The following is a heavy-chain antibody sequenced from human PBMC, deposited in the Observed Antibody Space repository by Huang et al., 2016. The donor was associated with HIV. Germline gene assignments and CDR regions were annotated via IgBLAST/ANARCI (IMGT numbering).Heavy chain of an antibody. V-gene: IGHV1-69*13. D-gene: IGHD1-26*01. CDR3: AKVGSGSSYFYYYMDV. CDR2: ISPISGRS. CDR1: GGTFSRHV. Sequence: QVQLVQSGAEVKKPGSSVNVSCKASGGTFSRHVINWVRQAPGQGLEWRGGISPISGRSDYAQKFEGRVAMTADESTRTVYMELKRLTYDDTAVYYCAKVGSGSSYFYYYMDVWGKGTSVTVSS. J-gene: IGHJ6*03.